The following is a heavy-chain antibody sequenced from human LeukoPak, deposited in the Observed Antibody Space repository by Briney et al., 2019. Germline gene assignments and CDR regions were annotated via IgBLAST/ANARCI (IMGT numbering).Heavy chain of an antibody. D-gene: IGHD3-10*01. V-gene: IGHV3-15*01. CDR1: GFTFSNAW. CDR2: IKSKTDGGTT. CDR3: TTFQLWSYPVRFDY. Sequence: GGSLRLSCAASGFTFSNAWMSWVRQAPRKGLEWVGRIKSKTDGGTTDYAAPVKGSFTISRDDSKNTLYLQMNSLKTEDTAVYYCTTFQLWSYPVRFDYWGQGTLVTVSS. J-gene: IGHJ4*02.